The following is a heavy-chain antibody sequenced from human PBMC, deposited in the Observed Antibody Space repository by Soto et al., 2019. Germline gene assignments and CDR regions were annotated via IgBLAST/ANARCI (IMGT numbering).Heavy chain of an antibody. J-gene: IGHJ3*02. D-gene: IGHD2-21*02. Sequence: QVQLVQSGAEVKKPGSSVKVSCKASGGNFRSESINWVRQAPGQGLEWMGGIIPFFATSDYAQKFQGRLTTTADESTTTAYMELSSLRSQDTAVYYCARGHEFGGNSDAYGIWGQGTMVTVSS. V-gene: IGHV1-69*12. CDR3: ARGHEFGGNSDAYGI. CDR1: GGNFRSES. CDR2: IIPFFATS.